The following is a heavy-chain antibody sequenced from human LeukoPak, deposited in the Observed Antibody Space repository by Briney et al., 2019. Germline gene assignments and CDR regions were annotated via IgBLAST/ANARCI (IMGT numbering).Heavy chain of an antibody. Sequence: GGSLRLSCAASGFTFSSSAMSWVRQAPGKGLEWVSAISGSGDSTYHADSVKGRSTISRDNSKNTLYLQMNSLRAEDTAVYYCAKDQGYCSSTSCYYYGMDVWGQGTTVTVSS. V-gene: IGHV3-23*01. CDR1: GFTFSSSA. CDR3: AKDQGYCSSTSCYYYGMDV. J-gene: IGHJ6*02. D-gene: IGHD2-2*01. CDR2: ISGSGDST.